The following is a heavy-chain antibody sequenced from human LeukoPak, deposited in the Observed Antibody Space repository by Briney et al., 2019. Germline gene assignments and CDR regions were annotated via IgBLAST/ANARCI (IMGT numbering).Heavy chain of an antibody. D-gene: IGHD3-16*01. CDR1: GGSISSSSYY. CDR2: IYYSGST. Sequence: SETLSLTCTVSGGSISSSSYYWGWIRQPPGKGLEWIGSIYYSGSTYYNPSLESRVTISIDTSKNQFSLKLSSVTAADTAVYYCAVGQYWGQGTLVTVSS. V-gene: IGHV4-39*07. J-gene: IGHJ4*02. CDR3: AVGQY.